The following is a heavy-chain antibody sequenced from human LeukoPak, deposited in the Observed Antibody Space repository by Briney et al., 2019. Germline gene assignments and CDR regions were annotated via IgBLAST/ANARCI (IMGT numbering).Heavy chain of an antibody. D-gene: IGHD3-10*01. Sequence: PSETLSLTCTVSGSSIIINSYYWGWIRQPPGKGLEWIGSIYYSGSTYYNPSLKSRVTMSVDTSKNQFSLKLSSVTAADTAVYYCAREHLWFGSGPIDYWGQGTLVTVSS. CDR2: IYYSGST. CDR1: GSSIIINSYY. J-gene: IGHJ4*02. CDR3: AREHLWFGSGPIDY. V-gene: IGHV4-39*07.